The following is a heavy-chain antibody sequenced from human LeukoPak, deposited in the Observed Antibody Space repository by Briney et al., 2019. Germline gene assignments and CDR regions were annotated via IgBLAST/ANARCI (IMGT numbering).Heavy chain of an antibody. Sequence: SGGSLRLSCAASGFTFSSYGMHWVRQAPGKGLEWVAFIRYDGSNKYYADSVKGRFTISRDNSKNTLYLQMNSLRAEDTAVYYCARQRDTAMVTSYYYMDVWGKGTTVTVSS. D-gene: IGHD5-18*01. CDR2: IRYDGSNK. CDR3: ARQRDTAMVTSYYYMDV. V-gene: IGHV3-30*02. J-gene: IGHJ6*03. CDR1: GFTFSSYG.